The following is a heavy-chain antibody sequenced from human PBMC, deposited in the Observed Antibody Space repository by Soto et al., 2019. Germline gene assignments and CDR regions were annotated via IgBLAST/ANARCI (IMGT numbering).Heavy chain of an antibody. D-gene: IGHD4-17*01. J-gene: IGHJ4*02. Sequence: SETLSLTCTVSGGSISSYYWSWIRQPPGKGLEWIGYIYYSGSTNYNPSLKSRVTISVDTSKNQFSLKLSSVTAADTAVYYCASRYGGTLAYWGQGTLVPVSS. CDR2: IYYSGST. CDR3: ASRYGGTLAY. V-gene: IGHV4-59*08. CDR1: GGSISSYY.